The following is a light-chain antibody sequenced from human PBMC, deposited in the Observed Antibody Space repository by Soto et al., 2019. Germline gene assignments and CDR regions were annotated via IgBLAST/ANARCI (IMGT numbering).Light chain of an antibody. CDR3: QQYHTWPIT. CDR1: QGVSRK. Sequence: DIIVTQSPATLSLAPGERVTFSCRASQGVSRKLAWYQHKPGQAPRLLISGASTGATGIPARFSGSGSGTEFTLTISSLQSEDCALYYCQQYHTWPITFGDGTKVDIK. V-gene: IGKV3-15*01. CDR2: GAS. J-gene: IGKJ3*01.